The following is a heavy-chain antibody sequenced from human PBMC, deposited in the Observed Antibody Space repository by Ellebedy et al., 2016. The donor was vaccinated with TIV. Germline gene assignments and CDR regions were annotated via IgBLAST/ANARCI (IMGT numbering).Heavy chain of an antibody. CDR3: ATGGTKGEYRWLDP. J-gene: IGHJ5*02. D-gene: IGHD6-6*01. CDR2: MNPNSGNT. Sequence: AASVKVSCKASGYTFTSYDINWVRQATEQGLEWMGWMNPNSGNTGYAQKFRGRVTMTRNTSISTAYMELSSLTSEDTAVYYCATGGTKGEYRWLDPWGQGTQVTVSS. CDR1: GYTFTSYD. V-gene: IGHV1-8*01.